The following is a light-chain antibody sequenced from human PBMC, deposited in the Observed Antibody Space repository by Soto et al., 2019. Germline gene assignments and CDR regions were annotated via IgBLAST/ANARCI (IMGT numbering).Light chain of an antibody. CDR1: SSDVGGYNF. Sequence: QSALTQPPSASGSPGQSVTISCTGTSSDVGGYNFVSWFQQSPGKAPKLIIYEVAKRPLSVPARFSGSKSGTTASLTVSGLQIEDEADYYCFSFAGSNTFVFGRGTKLTVL. V-gene: IGLV2-8*01. CDR3: FSFAGSNTFV. J-gene: IGLJ2*01. CDR2: EVA.